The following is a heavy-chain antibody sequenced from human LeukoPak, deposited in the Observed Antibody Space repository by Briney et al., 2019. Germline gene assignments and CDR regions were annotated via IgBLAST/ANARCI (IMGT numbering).Heavy chain of an antibody. CDR3: ARQGYGSGWYEMDY. CDR1: GGSMSPYH. CDR2: IYYSGST. Sequence: SETLSLTCTVSGGSMSPYHWGWIRQPPGKGLEWTGYIYYSGSTNYNPSLNSRVTISVDTSKNQFSLKLSSVTAADTAVYYCARQGYGSGWYEMDYWGQGTLVTVSS. V-gene: IGHV4-59*08. D-gene: IGHD6-19*01. J-gene: IGHJ4*02.